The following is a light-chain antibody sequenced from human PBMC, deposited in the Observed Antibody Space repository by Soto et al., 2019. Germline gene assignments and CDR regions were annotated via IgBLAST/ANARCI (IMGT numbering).Light chain of an antibody. CDR1: QSVSSY. J-gene: IGKJ5*01. V-gene: IGKV3-11*01. Sequence: IVLTQSPATLSLSPGERATLSCRASQSVSSYLAWYQQKPGQAPRLLIYDASNRATGIPARFSGSGSGTDFTLTISSLEPEDFAVYYCQQRSNWPPITFGKGTRLEIK. CDR3: QQRSNWPPIT. CDR2: DAS.